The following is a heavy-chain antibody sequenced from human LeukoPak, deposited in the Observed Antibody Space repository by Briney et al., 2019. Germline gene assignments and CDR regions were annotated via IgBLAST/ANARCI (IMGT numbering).Heavy chain of an antibody. V-gene: IGHV3-23*01. CDR3: ARGGGYSYETGY. D-gene: IGHD5-18*01. CDR1: GFTFSTYA. J-gene: IGHJ4*02. Sequence: PGGSLRLSCAASGFTFSTYAMSWVRQAPGKRLEWVSAISGSGDVTYFADSVKGRFTISRDNSKNTLYVQMNSLRAEDTAVYYCARGGGYSYETGYWGQGTLVTVSS. CDR2: ISGSGDVT.